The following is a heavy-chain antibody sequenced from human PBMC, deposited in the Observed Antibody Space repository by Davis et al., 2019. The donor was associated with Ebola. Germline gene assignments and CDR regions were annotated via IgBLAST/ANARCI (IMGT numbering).Heavy chain of an antibody. V-gene: IGHV3-23*01. J-gene: IGHJ4*02. CDR1: GFTFSSYA. D-gene: IGHD6-19*01. CDR3: AKGLGASDWYAFDY. Sequence: GESLKISCAAPGFTFSSYAMSWVRQAPGQGLEWVSAISGSGGSTYYADSVQGRFTISSDNSKNTLYLQMNSLRADDTAVYYCAKGLGASDWYAFDYWGQRALVTVSS. CDR2: ISGSGGST.